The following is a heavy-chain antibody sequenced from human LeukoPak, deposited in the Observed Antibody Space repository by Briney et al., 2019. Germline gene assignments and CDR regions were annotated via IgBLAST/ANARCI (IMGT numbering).Heavy chain of an antibody. Sequence: ASVKVSCKASGGTFSSYAISWVRQAPGQGLEWMGGIIPIFGTANYAQKFQGRVTITADESTSTAYMELSSLRSEDTAVYYCAREETRDHYFDYWGQGTLVTVSS. V-gene: IGHV1-69*13. D-gene: IGHD1-7*01. CDR3: AREETRDHYFDY. CDR2: IIPIFGTA. J-gene: IGHJ4*02. CDR1: GGTFSSYA.